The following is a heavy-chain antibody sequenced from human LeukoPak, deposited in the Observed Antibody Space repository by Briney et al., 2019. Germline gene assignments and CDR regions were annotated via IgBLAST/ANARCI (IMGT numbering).Heavy chain of an antibody. D-gene: IGHD6-13*01. J-gene: IGHJ4*02. V-gene: IGHV3-23*01. CDR3: AKVLGYSSSCDY. CDR1: GFTFSSYA. CDR2: ISGSGGST. Sequence: GGSLRLSCAASGFTFSSYAMSWVRQAPGKGLEWVSAISGSGGSTYYADSVKGRFTISGDNSKNTLYLQMNSLRAEDTAVYYCAKVLGYSSSCDYRGQGTLVTVSS.